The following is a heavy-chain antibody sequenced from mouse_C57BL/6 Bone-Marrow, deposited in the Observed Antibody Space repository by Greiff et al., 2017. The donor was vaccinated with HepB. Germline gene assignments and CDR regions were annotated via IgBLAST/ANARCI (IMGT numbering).Heavy chain of an antibody. CDR2: ITHSGET. J-gene: IGHJ1*03. CDR1: GFPITSGYF. CDR3: AGDRELSRYFDV. Sequence: VQLQESGPGLVKPSQSLFLSCSITGFPITSGYFWIWIRQSPGKPLECMGYITHSGETFYNPSLQSPISITRETSKNQFFLQLNSVTTEDTAMYYCAGDRELSRYFDVWGTGTTVTVSS. V-gene: IGHV12-3*01. D-gene: IGHD4-1*01.